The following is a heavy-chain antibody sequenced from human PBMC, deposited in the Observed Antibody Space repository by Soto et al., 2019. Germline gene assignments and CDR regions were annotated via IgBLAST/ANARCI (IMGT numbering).Heavy chain of an antibody. V-gene: IGHV3-30*03. CDR3: ARSEQYQVFAFDI. CDR2: ITYAGSNK. CDR1: GFTFSSYG. D-gene: IGHD6-19*01. Sequence: QVQLVESGGGVVQPGTSLRFSCAASGFTFSSYGMHWVRQAPGKGLEWVALITYAGSNKNYADSVKGRFTISRDNSKNTLYLQMNSLRPEDTAVYYCARSEQYQVFAFDIWGQGTMVTASS. J-gene: IGHJ3*02.